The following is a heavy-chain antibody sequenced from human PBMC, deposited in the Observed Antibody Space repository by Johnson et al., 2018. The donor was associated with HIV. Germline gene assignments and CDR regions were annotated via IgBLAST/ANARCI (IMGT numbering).Heavy chain of an antibody. J-gene: IGHJ3*02. CDR3: ARGGYYDILTGYYALAAFDI. CDR2: TRNKANSYTT. CDR1: GFTFSDHY. Sequence: VQLVESGGGLVQPGGSLRLSCAASGFTFSDHYMDWVRQAPGKGLEWVGRTRNKANSYTTEYAASVKGRFTISRDDSKNSLSLQMNSLKTEDTAVYYCARGGYYDILTGYYALAAFDIWGQGTMVTVSS. D-gene: IGHD3-9*01. V-gene: IGHV3-72*01.